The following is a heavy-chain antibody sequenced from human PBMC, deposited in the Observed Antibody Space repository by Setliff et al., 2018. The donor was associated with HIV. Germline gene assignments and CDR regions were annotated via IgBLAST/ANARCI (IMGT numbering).Heavy chain of an antibody. D-gene: IGHD6-19*01. CDR2: MNPNSGNT. CDR3: ARVQDSSGWYPADY. CDR1: GYTFTSYD. V-gene: IGHV1-8*01. J-gene: IGHJ4*02. Sequence: ASVKVSCKASGYTFTSYDINWVRQATGQGLEWMGWMNPNSGNTGYAQKFQGRVTMTRNTSISTAYMELSSLRSEDTAVYCCARVQDSSGWYPADYWGQGTLVTVSS.